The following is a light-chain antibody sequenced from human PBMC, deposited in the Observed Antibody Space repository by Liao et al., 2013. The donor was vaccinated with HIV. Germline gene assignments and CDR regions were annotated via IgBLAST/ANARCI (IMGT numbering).Light chain of an antibody. CDR3: QVWDSSSEQV. J-gene: IGLJ1*01. CDR2: QDS. Sequence: SYELTQPPSVSVSPGQTASITCSGDKLGDKYACWYQQKAGQSPVLVIYQDSKRPSGIPERFSGSNSGNTATLTISRVEAGDEADYYCQVWDSSSEQVFGTGTKVTVL. CDR1: KLGDKY. V-gene: IGLV3-1*01.